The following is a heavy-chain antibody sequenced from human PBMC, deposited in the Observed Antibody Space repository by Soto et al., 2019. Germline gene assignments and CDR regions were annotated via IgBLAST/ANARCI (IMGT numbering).Heavy chain of an antibody. J-gene: IGHJ4*02. CDR2: ISAYNGNT. CDR1: GYTVTSYD. CDR3: ARDWDGSGLRFDY. V-gene: IGHV1-18*03. D-gene: IGHD3-10*01. Sequence: ASVQVALKASGYTVTSYDLNCVRQAPGQGLEWMGWISAYNGNTNYAQKLQGRVTMTTDTSTCTAYMELRSLRSDDMALYYCARDWDGSGLRFDYWGQGTLVNVYS.